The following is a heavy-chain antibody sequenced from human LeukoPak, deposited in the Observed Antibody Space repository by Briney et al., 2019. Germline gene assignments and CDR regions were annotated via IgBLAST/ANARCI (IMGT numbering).Heavy chain of an antibody. J-gene: IGHJ4*02. D-gene: IGHD6-13*01. CDR2: IYYSGST. CDR1: GGSISSYY. V-gene: IGHV4-59*01. CDR3: VRDGEAAGNFFDY. Sequence: ETLSLTCTVSGGSISSYYWSWIRQPPGKGLEWIGYIYYSGSTNYNPSLKSRVTISVDTSKNQFSLKLSSVTAADTAVYYCVRDGEAAGNFFDYWGQGTLVTVSS.